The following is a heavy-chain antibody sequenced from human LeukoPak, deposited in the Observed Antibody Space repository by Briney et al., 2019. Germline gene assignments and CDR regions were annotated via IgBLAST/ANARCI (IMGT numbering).Heavy chain of an antibody. D-gene: IGHD2-2*01. CDR1: GGSISSSSYY. Sequence: SETLSLTCTVSGGSISSSSYYWGWIRQPPGKGLEWIGSIYYSGSTYYNPSLKSRVTISVDTSRNQISLRLSSVTAADTAIYYCAREIHTQPPPDYYYYHLMGVWGKGTTVTISS. J-gene: IGHJ6*03. V-gene: IGHV4-39*07. CDR2: IYYSGST. CDR3: AREIHTQPPPDYYYYHLMGV.